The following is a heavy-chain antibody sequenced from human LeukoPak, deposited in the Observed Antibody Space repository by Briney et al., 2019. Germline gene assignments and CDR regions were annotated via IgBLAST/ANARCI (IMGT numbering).Heavy chain of an antibody. V-gene: IGHV1-46*01. D-gene: IGHD1-26*01. J-gene: IGHJ6*03. Sequence: ASVKVSCKTSGYTFTSYYMHWVRQAPGQGLEWMGIINPSGGSTTYAQKFQGRVTMTRDMSTSTAYMELSSLRSEDTAVYFCARAIRGSKIASRYFLYYMDVWGKGTTLTVSS. CDR3: ARAIRGSKIASRYFLYYMDV. CDR1: GYTFTSYY. CDR2: INPSGGST.